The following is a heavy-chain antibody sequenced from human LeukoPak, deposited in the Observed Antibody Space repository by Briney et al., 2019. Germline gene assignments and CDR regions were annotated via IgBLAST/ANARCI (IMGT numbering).Heavy chain of an antibody. CDR2: VSYDENNL. V-gene: IGHV3-30-3*01. J-gene: IGHJ4*02. D-gene: IGHD3-10*01. CDR1: GFTFSAYA. Sequence: GGSLRLSCAASGFTFSAYAMHWVRQAPGKGLEWVAVVSYDENNLYYADSVKGRFTISRDNSKNTLYLQMNSLRADDTAVYHCASNRETSGSGCYCFDYWGQGTLVTVSS. CDR3: ASNRETSGSGCYCFDY.